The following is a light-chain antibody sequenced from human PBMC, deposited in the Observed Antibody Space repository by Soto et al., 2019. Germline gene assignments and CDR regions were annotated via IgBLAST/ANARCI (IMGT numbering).Light chain of an antibody. J-gene: IGKJ2*03. CDR2: VAS. Sequence: DNQMTQSPSSLSASVGDIVTITFRASHTISTYLRWYQQKPGKASHLLISVASNSQAGVPSRFSGSGSGTNFPLAISTLQPEYFATYYCHHCHSPPYSLGQGTRLEI. V-gene: IGKV1-39*01. CDR1: HTISTY. CDR3: HHCHSPPYS.